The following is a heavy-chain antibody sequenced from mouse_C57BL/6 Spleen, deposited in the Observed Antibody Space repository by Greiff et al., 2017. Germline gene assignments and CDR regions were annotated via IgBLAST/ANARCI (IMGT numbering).Heavy chain of an antibody. J-gene: IGHJ4*01. V-gene: IGHV1-55*01. CDR1: GYTFTSYW. CDR2: IYPGSGST. Sequence: QVQLQQPGAELVKPGASVKMSCKASGYTFTSYWITWVKQRPGQGLEWIGDIYPGSGSTNYNEKFKSKATLTVDTSSSTAYMQLSSLTSEDSAVYYCARSQLRRGYAMDYWGQGTSVTVSS. D-gene: IGHD3-2*02. CDR3: ARSQLRRGYAMDY.